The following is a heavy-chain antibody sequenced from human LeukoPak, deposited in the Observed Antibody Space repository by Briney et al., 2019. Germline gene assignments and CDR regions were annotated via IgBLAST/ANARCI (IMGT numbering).Heavy chain of an antibody. J-gene: IGHJ5*02. V-gene: IGHV4-34*01. CDR2: IYHSGST. CDR1: GGSFSGYY. CDR3: ARRGIRVRPYDP. Sequence: SETLSLTCAVYGGSFSGYYWSWIRQPPGKGLEWIGEIYHSGSTNYNPSLKSRVTISVDTSKNQFSLKLSSVTAAATAVYYCARRGIRVRPYDPWGQGTLVTVSS. D-gene: IGHD1-1*01.